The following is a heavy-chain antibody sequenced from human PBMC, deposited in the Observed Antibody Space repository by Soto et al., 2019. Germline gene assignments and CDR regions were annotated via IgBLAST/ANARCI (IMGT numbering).Heavy chain of an antibody. CDR2: ISGSGGST. V-gene: IGHV3-23*01. CDR1: GFTFSSYA. D-gene: IGHD2-15*01. Sequence: PGGSLRLSCAASGFTFSSYAMSWVRQAPGKGLEWVSAISGSGGSTYYADSVKGRFTISRDNSKNTLYLQMNSLRAEDTAVYYCAKGTRYCSGGSCYSGAFDTWGQGTMVTVSS. J-gene: IGHJ3*02. CDR3: AKGTRYCSGGSCYSGAFDT.